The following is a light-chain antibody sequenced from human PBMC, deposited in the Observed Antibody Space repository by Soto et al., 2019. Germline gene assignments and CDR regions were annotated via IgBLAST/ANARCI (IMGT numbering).Light chain of an antibody. V-gene: IGLV2-11*01. CDR3: CSYAGSFTWL. Sequence: QSALTQPRSVSGSPGQSVTISCTGTSSDVGNYNYVSWYQQYPGKAPKLMIYEVSKRPSGVPERFSGSKSGNTASLTISGLQTEDEADYYFCSYAGSFTWLFGGGTKVTVL. J-gene: IGLJ3*02. CDR2: EVS. CDR1: SSDVGNYNY.